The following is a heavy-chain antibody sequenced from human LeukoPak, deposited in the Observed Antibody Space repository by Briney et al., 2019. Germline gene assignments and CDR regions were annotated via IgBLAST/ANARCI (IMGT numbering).Heavy chain of an antibody. Sequence: GGSLRLFCAASGFTLSTYYMNWVRQAPGKGLEWVSIIYSGGTTYYADSVKGRFTISRDTSKNTLSLQMSSLRAEDTAVYFCARVGDHFHWNLDLWGRGTLVTVSS. CDR2: IYSGGTT. J-gene: IGHJ2*01. CDR1: GFTLSTYY. D-gene: IGHD5-24*01. V-gene: IGHV3-53*01. CDR3: ARVGDHFHWNLDL.